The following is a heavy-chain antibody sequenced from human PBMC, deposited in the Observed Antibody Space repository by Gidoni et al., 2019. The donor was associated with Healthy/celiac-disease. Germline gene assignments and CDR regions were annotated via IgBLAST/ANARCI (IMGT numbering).Heavy chain of an antibody. CDR2: SIPIFGTA. J-gene: IGHJ4*02. V-gene: IGHV1-69*01. CDR1: GGPFSSYA. D-gene: IGHD3-22*01. CDR3: ARDYYDSSGSLGY. Sequence: QVQLVQSGAAVKKPGSSVKVSCKASGGPFSSYAISWVRQAPGQGLEWMGGSIPIFGTANYAQKFQGRVTMTADESTSTAYMELSSLRSEDTAVYYCARDYYDSSGSLGYWGQGTLVTVSS.